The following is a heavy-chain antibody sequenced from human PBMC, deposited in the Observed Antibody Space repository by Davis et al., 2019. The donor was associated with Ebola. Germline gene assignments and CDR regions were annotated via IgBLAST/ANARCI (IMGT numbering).Heavy chain of an antibody. CDR3: TGTVAGVDY. CDR2: IRSKANSYAT. CDR1: GFTFSGSA. D-gene: IGHD6-19*01. V-gene: IGHV3-73*01. Sequence: GESLKISCAASGFTFSGSAMHWVCQASGKGLEWVGRIRSKANSYATAYAASVKGRFTISRDDSKNTAYLQMNSLKTEDTAVYYCTGTVAGVDYWGQGTLVTVSS. J-gene: IGHJ4*02.